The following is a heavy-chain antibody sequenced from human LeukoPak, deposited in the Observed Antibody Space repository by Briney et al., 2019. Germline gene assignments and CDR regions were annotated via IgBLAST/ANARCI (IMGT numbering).Heavy chain of an antibody. CDR3: ARAGYGAVWPSHYYYGMDV. CDR2: INASGGST. D-gene: IGHD3-16*01. J-gene: IGHJ6*02. V-gene: IGHV1-46*01. CDR1: GYTFTSFY. Sequence: ASVKVSCKASGYTFTSFYMHWVRQAPGQGLEWMGIINASGGSTSYAQKFQGRVTMTRDTSTSTVYMELSSRRSEDTAVYYSARAGYGAVWPSHYYYGMDVWGQGNTFTASS.